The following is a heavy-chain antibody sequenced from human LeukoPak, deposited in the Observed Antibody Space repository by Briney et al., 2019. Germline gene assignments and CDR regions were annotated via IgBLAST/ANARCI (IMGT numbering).Heavy chain of an antibody. CDR1: GVTFSSCS. CDR3: ATTPVVAAVQLDY. J-gene: IGHJ4*02. CDR2: ITSGSDTR. D-gene: IGHD2-15*01. V-gene: IGHV3-48*02. Sequence: GGSLRLSCAVSGVTFSSCSMNWVRQAPGKGLEWVSYITSGSDTRYYADSVKGRFTISRDNAKNSLFLQMNSLRDEDTAVYYCATTPVVAAVQLDYWGQGTLVTVPS.